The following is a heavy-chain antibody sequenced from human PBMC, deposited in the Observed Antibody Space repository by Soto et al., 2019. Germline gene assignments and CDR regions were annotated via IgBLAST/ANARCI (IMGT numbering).Heavy chain of an antibody. CDR2: IYWDDDT. V-gene: IGHV2-5*02. CDR3: AHRPISIAAAGILPNWFDP. D-gene: IGHD6-13*01. J-gene: IGHJ5*02. Sequence: QITLKESGPTLMRPTQTLTLTCTSSGFSLSTSAVCVGWIRQPPGKSLERLALIYWDDDTRYSQSIKSRLTITKDTYKNLVVLTLTTMDPVATATYYCAHRPISIAAAGILPNWFDPWGQGTLLTLSS. CDR1: GFSLSTSAVC.